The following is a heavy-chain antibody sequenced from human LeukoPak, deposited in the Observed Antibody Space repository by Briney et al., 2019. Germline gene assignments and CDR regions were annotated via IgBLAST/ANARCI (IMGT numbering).Heavy chain of an antibody. V-gene: IGHV3-23*01. J-gene: IGHJ4*02. CDR1: GFTFSSYA. CDR3: ASHHYYDSSGLGDYFDY. CDR2: ISGSGGST. Sequence: PGGSLRLSCAASGFTFSSYAMSWVRQAPGKGLEWVSAISGSGGSTYYADSVKGRFTISRDNSKNTLYLQMNSLRAEDTAVYYCASHHYYDSSGLGDYFDYWGQGTLVTVSS. D-gene: IGHD3-22*01.